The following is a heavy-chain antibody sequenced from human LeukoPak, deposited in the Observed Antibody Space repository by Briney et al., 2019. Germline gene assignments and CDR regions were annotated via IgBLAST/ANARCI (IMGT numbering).Heavy chain of an antibody. CDR2: IYYSGST. J-gene: IGHJ3*02. Sequence: PSETLSLTCTVSGGSISSYYWSWIRQPPGKGLEWIGYIYYSGSTSYNPSLKSRVTISVDTSKNQFSLKLSSVTAADTAVYYCARARDGDAFDIWGQGTMVTVSS. CDR3: ARARDGDAFDI. CDR1: GGSISSYY. V-gene: IGHV4-59*01.